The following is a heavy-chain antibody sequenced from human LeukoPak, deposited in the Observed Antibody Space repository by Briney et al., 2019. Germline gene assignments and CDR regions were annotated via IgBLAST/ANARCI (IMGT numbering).Heavy chain of an antibody. CDR1: GFTFSNLW. V-gene: IGHV3-7*03. Sequence: GGSLRLSCAASGFTFSNLWMSWVRQAPGKGPEWVASIKKDGSQKYYVDSVKGRFTISRDNAQNSLYLQMNSLRVEDTAIYSCARVGWELLNLHFDPWGQGTLVTVSS. CDR2: IKKDGSQK. D-gene: IGHD1-26*01. J-gene: IGHJ5*02. CDR3: ARVGWELLNLHFDP.